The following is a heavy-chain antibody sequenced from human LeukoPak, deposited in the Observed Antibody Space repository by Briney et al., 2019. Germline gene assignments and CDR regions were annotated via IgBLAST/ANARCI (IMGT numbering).Heavy chain of an antibody. CDR2: IRSKACGGTT. CDR1: GFTFGDYA. CDR3: TRGRGNKGITIFGVVTSYFDY. D-gene: IGHD3-3*01. Sequence: GGSLRLSCTASGFTFGDYAMSWFRQAPGKGLEWVGFIRSKACGGTTEYAASVKGRFTISRDDSKSIAYLQMNSLKTEDTAVYYCTRGRGNKGITIFGVVTSYFDYWGQGTLVTVSS. J-gene: IGHJ4*02. V-gene: IGHV3-49*03.